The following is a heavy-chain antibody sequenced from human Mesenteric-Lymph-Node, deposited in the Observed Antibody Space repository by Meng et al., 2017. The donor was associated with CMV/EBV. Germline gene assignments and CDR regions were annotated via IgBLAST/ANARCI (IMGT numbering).Heavy chain of an antibody. CDR3: ARVDFWSGYSPFDY. V-gene: IGHV3-21*01. CDR2: ISSSSSYI. J-gene: IGHJ4*02. Sequence: GESLKISCAASGFTFSSYWMSWVRQAPGKGLEWVSSISSSSSYIYYADSVKGRFTISRDNAKNSLYLQMNSLRAEDTAVYYCARVDFWSGYSPFDYWGQGTLVTVSS. D-gene: IGHD3-3*01. CDR1: GFTFSSYW.